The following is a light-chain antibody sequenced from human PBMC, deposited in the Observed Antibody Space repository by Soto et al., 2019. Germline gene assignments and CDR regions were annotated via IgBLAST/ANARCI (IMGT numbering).Light chain of an antibody. CDR2: GAS. CDR1: QSVSRN. J-gene: IGKJ1*01. CDR3: HQYNHWPRT. V-gene: IGKV3-15*01. Sequence: ILMTPFPSTLSISPGERATLSCRASQSVSRNLAWYQQKPGQAPSLLIYGASTRATGIPARFSGSGSETEFSLTISSLQSEDFAVYYCHQYNHWPRTFGQGTKVDIK.